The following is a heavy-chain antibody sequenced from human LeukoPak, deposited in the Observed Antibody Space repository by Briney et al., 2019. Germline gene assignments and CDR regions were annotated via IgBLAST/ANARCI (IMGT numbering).Heavy chain of an antibody. CDR3: ARGHTSGNPDPFDY. CDR2: IYSGGAI. D-gene: IGHD6-19*01. Sequence: GGSLRLSCAASGFIVSTNYMSWVRQAPGKGLEWVSVIYSGGAIHYADSVKGRFTISRDNSKNTLYLQMNGLRAEDTAMYYCARGHTSGNPDPFDYWGQGTLVIVSS. V-gene: IGHV3-53*01. CDR1: GFIVSTNY. J-gene: IGHJ4*02.